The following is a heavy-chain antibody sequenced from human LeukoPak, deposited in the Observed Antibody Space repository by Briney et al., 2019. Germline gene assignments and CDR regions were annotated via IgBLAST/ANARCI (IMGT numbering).Heavy chain of an antibody. D-gene: IGHD4-17*01. Sequence: PGRSLRLSCAASGFTFSSYGMHWVRQAPGKGLEWVAVISYDGSNKYYADSVKGRFTISRDNSKNTLYLQMNSLRAEDTAVYYCARDAYGDQFDYWGQGTLVTVSS. CDR2: ISYDGSNK. V-gene: IGHV3-30*03. CDR1: GFTFSSYG. CDR3: ARDAYGDQFDY. J-gene: IGHJ4*02.